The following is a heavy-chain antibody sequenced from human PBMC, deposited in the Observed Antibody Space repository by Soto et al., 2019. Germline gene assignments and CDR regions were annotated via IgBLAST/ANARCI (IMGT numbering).Heavy chain of an antibody. CDR2: ISSSSYT. Sequence: GGSLRLSCAASGFTFSDYYMSWIRQAPGKGLEWVSYISSSSYTNYADSVKGRFTISRDNAKNSLYLQMNSLRAEDTAVYYCARFGRQQLVRIYDYWCQGTLVTVSS. V-gene: IGHV3-11*06. CDR1: GFTFSDYY. CDR3: ARFGRQQLVRIYDY. D-gene: IGHD6-13*01. J-gene: IGHJ4*02.